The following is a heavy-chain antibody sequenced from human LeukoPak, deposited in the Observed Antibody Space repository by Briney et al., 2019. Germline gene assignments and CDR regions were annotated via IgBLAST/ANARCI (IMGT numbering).Heavy chain of an antibody. CDR2: SETGGVT. CDR1: GFTVSSNY. D-gene: IGHD6-6*01. V-gene: IGHV3-53*01. J-gene: IGHJ4*02. Sequence: SGGSLRLSCAASGFTVSSNYMSWVRQAPGKGLEWVSVISETGGVTHYADSMKGRFTISRDNIKNTLNLQMNSLRAEDTAIYYCARDSSHYLGSSDYWGQGTLVTVSS. CDR3: ARDSSHYLGSSDY.